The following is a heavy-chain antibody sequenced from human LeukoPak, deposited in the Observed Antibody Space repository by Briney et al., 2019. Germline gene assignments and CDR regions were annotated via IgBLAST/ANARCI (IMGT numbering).Heavy chain of an antibody. J-gene: IGHJ2*01. D-gene: IGHD3-10*01. CDR2: IGTAGDT. CDR3: ARLQGDYYGSGSYPDWYFDL. V-gene: IGHV3-13*04. CDR1: GFTFSSYD. Sequence: GRSLRLSCAASGFTFSSYDMHWVRQGTGKGLERVSAIGTAGDTYYPGSVKGRFTISRENAKNSLYLQMNSLRAGDTAVYYCARLQGDYYGSGSYPDWYFDLWGRGTLVTVSS.